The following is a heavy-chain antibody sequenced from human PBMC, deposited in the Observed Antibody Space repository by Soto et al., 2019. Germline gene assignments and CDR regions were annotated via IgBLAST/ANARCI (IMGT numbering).Heavy chain of an antibody. V-gene: IGHV2-5*01. CDR3: SQRLPGTSGYDV. J-gene: IGHJ6*02. D-gene: IGHD6-13*01. CDR1: GFSLTSGVVG. Sequence: SVPTLVNPTQTLTLTCTFSGFSLTSGVVGVGWIRQPPGEALEWLALIYWNDEQYYNPSLRNRLTITRDTSKNQVVLTMTKMDPWDKATYYCSQRLPGTSGYDVWGEGITVTVSS. CDR2: IYWNDEQ.